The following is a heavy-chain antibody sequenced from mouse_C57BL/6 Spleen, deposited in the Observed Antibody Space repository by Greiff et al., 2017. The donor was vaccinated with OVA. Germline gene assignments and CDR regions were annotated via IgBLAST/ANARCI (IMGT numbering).Heavy chain of an antibody. CDR1: GFTFTDYY. Sequence: EVKLVESGGGLVQPGGSLSLSCAASGFTFTDYYMSWVRQPPGKALEWLGFIRNKANGYTTEYSASVKGRFTISRDNSQSILYLQMNALRAEDSATYYCAGGDSSGYIDYWGQGTTLTVSS. CDR3: AGGDSSGYIDY. J-gene: IGHJ2*01. V-gene: IGHV7-3*01. D-gene: IGHD3-2*02. CDR2: IRNKANGYTT.